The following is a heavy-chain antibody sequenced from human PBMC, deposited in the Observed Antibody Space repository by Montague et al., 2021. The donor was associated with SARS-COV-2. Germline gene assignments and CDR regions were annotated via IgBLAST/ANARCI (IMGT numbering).Heavy chain of an antibody. CDR3: ALGRRIAARPREGYFDL. J-gene: IGHJ2*01. CDR2: ST. Sequence: STNYNPSLKSRVTISVDTSKNQFSLKLSSVTAADTAVYYCALGRRIAARPREGYFDLGGRGTWVNVYS. D-gene: IGHD6-6*01. V-gene: IGHV4-34*01.